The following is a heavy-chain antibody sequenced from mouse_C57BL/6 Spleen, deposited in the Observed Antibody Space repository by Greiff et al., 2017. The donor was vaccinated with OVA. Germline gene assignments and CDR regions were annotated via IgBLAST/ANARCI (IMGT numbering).Heavy chain of an antibody. CDR2: IWTGGGT. CDR3: VRNEGYDYAWFAY. J-gene: IGHJ3*01. D-gene: IGHD2-4*01. CDR1: GFSLTSYA. V-gene: IGHV2-9-1*01. Sequence: VKLMESGPGLVAPSQSLSITCTVSGFSLTSYAISWVRQPPGQGLEWLGVIWTGGGTNYNSALKSRLSISKDNSKSQVFLKMNSLQTDDTARYYCVRNEGYDYAWFAYWGQGTLVTVSA.